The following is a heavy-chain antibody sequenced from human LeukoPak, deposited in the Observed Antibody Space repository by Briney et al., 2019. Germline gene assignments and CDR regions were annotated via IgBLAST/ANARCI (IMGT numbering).Heavy chain of an antibody. CDR2: ISYDGSNK. D-gene: IGHD5-24*01. CDR3: ARADRWLQSSIDY. J-gene: IGHJ4*02. CDR1: EFTFSNYA. Sequence: PGGSLRLSCAVSEFTFSNYAMHWVRQAPDKGLEWVAVISYDGSNKYYADSVRGRFTISRDNSKNALYLQMNSLRAEDTALYYCARADRWLQSSIDYWGQGTLVTVSS. V-gene: IGHV3-30-3*01.